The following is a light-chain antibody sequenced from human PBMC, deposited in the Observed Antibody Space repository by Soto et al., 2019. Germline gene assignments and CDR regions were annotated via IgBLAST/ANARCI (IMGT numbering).Light chain of an antibody. J-gene: IGKJ1*01. V-gene: IGKV3-15*01. CDR2: GAS. CDR1: QSVSSN. CDR3: QQYNNWPPWT. Sequence: IVMTQSPATLSVSPGERATLSCRASQSVSSNLAWYQQKPGQAPRLLIYGASTRATGSPARFSGSGSGTEFTLTISSLQSEDFVVYYCQQYNNWPPWTFGQGTKVEIK.